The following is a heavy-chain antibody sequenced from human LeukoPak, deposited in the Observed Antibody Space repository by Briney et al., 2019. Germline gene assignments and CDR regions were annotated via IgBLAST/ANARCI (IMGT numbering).Heavy chain of an antibody. CDR2: ISNSGSTI. CDR1: GFAFRTYE. J-gene: IGHJ1*01. V-gene: IGHV3-48*03. CDR3: ARHGLYDSTDYWTFQH. Sequence: GGSLRLSCAASGFAFRTYEMNWVRQAPGKGLEWVSYISNSGSTIYYADSVKGRFTISRDNAKNTLYLQMNSLRAEDTAVYYCARHGLYDSTDYWTFQHWGQGTLVTVSS. D-gene: IGHD3-22*01.